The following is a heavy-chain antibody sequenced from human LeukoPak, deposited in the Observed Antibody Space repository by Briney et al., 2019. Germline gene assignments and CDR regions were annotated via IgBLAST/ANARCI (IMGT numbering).Heavy chain of an antibody. CDR1: GFTFSNYA. D-gene: IGHD6-13*01. J-gene: IGHJ6*03. CDR3: EGSSWYNYYYMDV. Sequence: GGSPRLSCAASGFTFSNYAMNWVRQAPGKGLEWVSYISGSSSTIYYADSMKGRFTISRDNAKNSLYLQMNSLRDEDTAVYYCEGSSWYNYYYMDVWGKGTTVTVSS. V-gene: IGHV3-48*02. CDR2: ISGSSSTI.